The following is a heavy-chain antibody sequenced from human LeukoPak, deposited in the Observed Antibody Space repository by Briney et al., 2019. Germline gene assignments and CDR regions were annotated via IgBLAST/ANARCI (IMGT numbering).Heavy chain of an antibody. CDR1: GFTFSDYY. D-gene: IGHD6-6*01. CDR2: ISNSGTAI. Sequence: GGSLRLSCAASGFTFSDYYMSWIRQAPGKGLEWVSSISNSGTAIYYADSVKGRFTISRDNAKNSLYLQMNSLGAGDTAVYYCAKDGWIAARFVDFWGQGTLVTVSS. J-gene: IGHJ4*02. V-gene: IGHV3-11*04. CDR3: AKDGWIAARFVDF.